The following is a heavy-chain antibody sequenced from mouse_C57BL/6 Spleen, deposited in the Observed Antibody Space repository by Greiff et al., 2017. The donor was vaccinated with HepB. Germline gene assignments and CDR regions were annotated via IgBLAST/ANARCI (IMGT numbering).Heavy chain of an antibody. CDR3: ARSNYGSRDYAMDY. V-gene: IGHV1-39*01. J-gene: IGHJ4*01. CDR1: GYSFTDYN. D-gene: IGHD1-1*01. Sequence: EVQLQESGPELVKPGASVKISCKASGYSFTDYNMNWVKQSNGKSLEWIGVINPNYGTTSYNQKFKGKATLTVDQSSSTAYMQLNSLTSEDSAVYYCARSNYGSRDYAMDYWGQGTSVTVSS. CDR2: INPNYGTT.